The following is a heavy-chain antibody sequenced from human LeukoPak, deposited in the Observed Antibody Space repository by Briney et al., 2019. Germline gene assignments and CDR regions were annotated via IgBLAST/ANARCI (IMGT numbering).Heavy chain of an antibody. Sequence: PSETLSLTCAVYGGSFSGYYWSWLRQPPGKGLDWIAFISDSGSTYYNPSLKSRVTISLDTSKKQFSLKLTSVTAADTAVYYCARDFGPSRGFDYWGQGTLVTVST. D-gene: IGHD3-10*01. V-gene: IGHV4-59*01. CDR1: GGSFSGYY. CDR3: ARDFGPSRGFDY. J-gene: IGHJ4*02. CDR2: ISDSGST.